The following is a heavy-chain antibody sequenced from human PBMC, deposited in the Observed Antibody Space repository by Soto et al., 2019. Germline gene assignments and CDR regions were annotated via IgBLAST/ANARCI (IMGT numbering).Heavy chain of an antibody. Sequence: GGSLRLSCAASGITFSRYAMAWVRQAPGKGLEGVSAIGGTSDRTCYADSVKGRFITSRDNSKNTLYLQMNSLRAEDTAVYYCAKAVDIVATMELDFWGRGTLVTVSS. J-gene: IGHJ4*02. D-gene: IGHD5-12*01. CDR2: IGGTSDRT. CDR1: GITFSRYA. V-gene: IGHV3-23*01. CDR3: AKAVDIVATMELDF.